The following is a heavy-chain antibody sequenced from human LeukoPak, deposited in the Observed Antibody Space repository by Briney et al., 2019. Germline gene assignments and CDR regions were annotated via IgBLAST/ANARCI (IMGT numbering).Heavy chain of an antibody. CDR1: GFTFSNHW. V-gene: IGHV3-74*01. D-gene: IGHD6-13*01. Sequence: GGSLRLSCAASGFTFSNHWMHWVRQTPEKGLVWVSNISPDGSRTDYADSVKGRFTISRDNAENTLYLQMNSLRAEDTAVYYCARDIRIAAAGYYYYYGMDVWGQGTTVTVSS. CDR3: ARDIRIAAAGYYYYYGMDV. J-gene: IGHJ6*02. CDR2: ISPDGSRT.